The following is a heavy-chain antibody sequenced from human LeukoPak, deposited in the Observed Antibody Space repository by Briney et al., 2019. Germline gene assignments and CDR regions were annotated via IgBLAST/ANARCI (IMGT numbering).Heavy chain of an antibody. J-gene: IGHJ4*02. V-gene: IGHV3-48*01. CDR1: GFTFSSYS. CDR3: AKEDVAARQLDY. Sequence: GGSLRLSCAASGFTFSSYSMMWVRQAPGKGLEWVSYISSSSTTIHYADSVKGRFTISRDNAKNSVYLQMNSLRAEDTAVYYCAKEDVAARQLDYWGQGTLVTVSS. CDR2: ISSSSTTI. D-gene: IGHD6-13*01.